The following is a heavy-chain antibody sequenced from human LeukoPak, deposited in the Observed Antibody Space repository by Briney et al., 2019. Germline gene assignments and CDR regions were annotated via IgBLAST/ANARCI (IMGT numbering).Heavy chain of an antibody. Sequence: KTGGSLRLSCAASGFTFSSYSMNWVRQAPGKGLEWVSSISSSSSYIYYADSVKGRFTISRDNAKNSLYLQMNSLRAEDTAVYYCAKGHSSGWYYFDYWGQGTLVTVSS. CDR3: AKGHSSGWYYFDY. CDR1: GFTFSSYS. D-gene: IGHD6-19*01. J-gene: IGHJ4*02. CDR2: ISSSSSYI. V-gene: IGHV3-21*01.